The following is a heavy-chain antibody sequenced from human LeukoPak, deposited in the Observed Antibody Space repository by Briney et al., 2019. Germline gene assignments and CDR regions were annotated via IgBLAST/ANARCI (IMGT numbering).Heavy chain of an antibody. CDR3: AREVVAAAGVAFDI. CDR2: ISSSSSYI. Sequence: GGSLRLSCATSGFSFGSYAMNWVRRAPGKGLEWVSSISSSSSYIYYADSVKGRFTISRDNAKNSLYLQMNSLRAEDTAVYYCAREVVAAAGVAFDIWGQGTMVTVSS. J-gene: IGHJ3*02. V-gene: IGHV3-21*01. CDR1: GFSFGSYA. D-gene: IGHD6-13*01.